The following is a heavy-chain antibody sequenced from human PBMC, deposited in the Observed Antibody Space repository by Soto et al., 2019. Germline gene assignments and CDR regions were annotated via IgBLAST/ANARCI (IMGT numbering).Heavy chain of an antibody. D-gene: IGHD3-22*01. CDR3: ASQHYYDSSGYYVVY. J-gene: IGHJ4*02. CDR1: GGYISSNIYY. V-gene: IGHV4-39*01. CDR2: IHYSGST. Sequence: SETLSLTCTVSGGYISSNIYYWGWIRQPPGKGLEWIGNIHYSGSTYYDSSLQSRVTISVDTSKNQFSLKLSSVTATDTAVYYCASQHYYDSSGYYVVYWGQGTLVTVSS.